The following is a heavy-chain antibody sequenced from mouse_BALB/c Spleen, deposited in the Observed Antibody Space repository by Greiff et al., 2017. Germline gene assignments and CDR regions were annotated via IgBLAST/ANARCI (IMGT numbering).Heavy chain of an antibody. V-gene: IGHV5-4*02. Sequence: DVHLVESGGGLVKPGGSLKLSCAASGFTFSDYYMYWVRQTPEKRLEWVATISDGGSYTYYPDSVKGRFTISRDNAKNNLYLQMSSLKSEDTAMYYCARDAEGSNPWFAYWGQGTLVTVSA. D-gene: IGHD1-1*01. CDR2: ISDGGSYT. J-gene: IGHJ3*01. CDR3: ARDAEGSNPWFAY. CDR1: GFTFSDYY.